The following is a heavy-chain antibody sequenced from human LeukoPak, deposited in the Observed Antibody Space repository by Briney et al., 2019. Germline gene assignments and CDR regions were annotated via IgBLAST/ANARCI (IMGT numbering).Heavy chain of an antibody. V-gene: IGHV3-23*01. D-gene: IGHD6-13*01. Sequence: GGSLRLSCAASGFTFSSYAMSWVRQAPGKGLEWVSSISGNSGRTYYADSVKGRFSISRDNSNNTLYLQMNSMRAQDAAVYYCAKSTSSWERVDYWGQGTLVTVSS. CDR1: GFTFSSYA. J-gene: IGHJ4*02. CDR2: ISGNSGRT. CDR3: AKSTSSWERVDY.